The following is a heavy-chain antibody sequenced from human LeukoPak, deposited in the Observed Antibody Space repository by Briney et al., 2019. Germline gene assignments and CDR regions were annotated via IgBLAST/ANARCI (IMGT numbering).Heavy chain of an antibody. CDR2: IYPGDSDT. CDR3: ARPNLDCSSTSCYTGRFDY. V-gene: IGHV5-51*01. J-gene: IGHJ4*02. D-gene: IGHD2-2*01. Sequence: GASLQISCQGSGSSFTSYWIGWVRQLPGKGLEWMGIIYPGDSDTRYSPSFQGQVIISADKSISTAYLQWSSLKASDTAMYYCARPNLDCSSTSCYTGRFDYWGQGTLVTVSS. CDR1: GSSFTSYW.